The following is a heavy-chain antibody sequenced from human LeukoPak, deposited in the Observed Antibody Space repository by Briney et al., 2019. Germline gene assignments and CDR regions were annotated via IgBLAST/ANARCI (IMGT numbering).Heavy chain of an antibody. V-gene: IGHV4-39*01. D-gene: IGHD6-19*01. CDR1: GGSISSSSYY. CDR2: IYYSGST. CDR3: ASGGDSSGWYVDY. Sequence: SETLSLTCTVSGGSISSSSYYWGWIRQPPGKGLEWIGSIYYSGSTYYNPSLKSRVTISVDTSKNQFSLKLSSVTAADTAVYYCASGGDSSGWYVDYWGQGTLVTVSS. J-gene: IGHJ4*02.